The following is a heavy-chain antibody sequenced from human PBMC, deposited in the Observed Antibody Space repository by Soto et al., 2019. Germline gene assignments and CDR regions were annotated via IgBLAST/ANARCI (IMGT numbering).Heavy chain of an antibody. CDR1: GFTFSSYA. Sequence: GGSLRLSCAASGFTFSSYAMSWVRQAPGKGLEWVSDISGSGGSIYYADSVKGRFTISRDNAKNSLYLQMNSLRAEDTAVYYCARSPYDYIWGSYRYHFDYWGQGTLVTVSS. J-gene: IGHJ4*02. V-gene: IGHV3-23*01. CDR3: ARSPYDYIWGSYRYHFDY. D-gene: IGHD3-16*02. CDR2: ISGSGGSI.